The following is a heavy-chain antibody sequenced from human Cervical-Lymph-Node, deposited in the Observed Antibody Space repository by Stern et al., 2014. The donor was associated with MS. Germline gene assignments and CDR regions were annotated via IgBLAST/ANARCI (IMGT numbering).Heavy chain of an antibody. CDR2: VNHDGSGT. V-gene: IGHV3-74*02. CDR1: GFSFTSYW. CDR3: FTDLA. D-gene: IGHD2-21*02. Sequence: VQLQESGGGIVQPGGSLRLSCAASGFSFTSYWMPWARQVPGKGLVWVARVNHDGSGTAYADSVRGRFTISRDNAKNTVDLQMNSLRVEDTAVYYCFTDLACGQGALVTVSS. J-gene: IGHJ5*02.